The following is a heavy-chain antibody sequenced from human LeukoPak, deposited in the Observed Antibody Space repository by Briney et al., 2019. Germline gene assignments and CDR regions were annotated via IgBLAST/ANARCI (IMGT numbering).Heavy chain of an antibody. J-gene: IGHJ4*02. Sequence: ASVKVSCKASGYTFTSYGISWVRQAPGQGLEWMGWISAYNGNTNYAQKLQGRVTMTTDTSTSTAYMELGSLRSDDTAVSYCARGDYDSSGYYHGYFDYWGQGTLVTVSS. V-gene: IGHV1-18*01. CDR3: ARGDYDSSGYYHGYFDY. D-gene: IGHD3-22*01. CDR2: ISAYNGNT. CDR1: GYTFTSYG.